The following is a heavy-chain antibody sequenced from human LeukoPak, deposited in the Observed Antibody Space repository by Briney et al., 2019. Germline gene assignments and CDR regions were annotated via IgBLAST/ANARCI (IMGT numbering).Heavy chain of an antibody. Sequence: SGPTLLKPTQTLTLTCTFSGFSLSTNDVGVGWIRQPPGEALEWPALIYWDDDKRYSPSQKSRLTITKDTSKNQVVLTMANMDPADTATYYCAFSKYSRSDFDSWGQGTLVTVSS. CDR1: GFSLSTNDVG. D-gene: IGHD6-6*01. CDR2: IYWDDDK. CDR3: AFSKYSRSDFDS. V-gene: IGHV2-5*02. J-gene: IGHJ4*02.